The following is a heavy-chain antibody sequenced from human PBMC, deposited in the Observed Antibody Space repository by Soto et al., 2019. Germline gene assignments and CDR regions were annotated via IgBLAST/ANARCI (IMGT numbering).Heavy chain of an antibody. CDR3: ASQASGWYPDY. V-gene: IGHV4-31*03. Sequence: SETLSLTCTVSGGSISSGGYYWSWLRQHPGKGLEWIGYIFDSGTTYYNPSLKSRVTISVDPSKSQFSLRLTSVTATDTAVYYCASQASGWYPDYWGQGTPVTVSS. CDR1: GGSISSGGYY. CDR2: IFDSGTT. J-gene: IGHJ4*02. D-gene: IGHD6-19*01.